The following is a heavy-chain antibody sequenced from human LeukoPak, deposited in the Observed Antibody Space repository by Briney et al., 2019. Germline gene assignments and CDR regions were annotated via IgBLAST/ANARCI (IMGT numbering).Heavy chain of an antibody. CDR2: MNPNSGNT. Sequence: RASVKVSCKASGYTFTSYDINWVRQATGQGLEWMGWMNPNSGNTGCAQKSQGRVTMTRNTSISTAYMELSSLRSEDTAVYYCAGGAVLRYFDWFRQRKYFQHWGQGTLVTVSS. CDR3: AGGAVLRYFDWFRQRKYFQH. CDR1: GYTFTSYD. D-gene: IGHD3-9*01. V-gene: IGHV1-8*01. J-gene: IGHJ1*01.